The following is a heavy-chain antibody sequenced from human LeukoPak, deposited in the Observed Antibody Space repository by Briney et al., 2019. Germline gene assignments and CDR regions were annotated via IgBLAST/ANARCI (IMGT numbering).Heavy chain of an antibody. D-gene: IGHD4-23*01. CDR3: AKVQPGYSYYFDY. CDR1: GFTFSTYA. J-gene: IGHJ4*02. Sequence: GGSLRLSCAASGFTFSTYAMTWVRQATGKGLEWVSSISGNGGRTYYADSVKGRFTISRDNAKNSLYLQMNSLRAEDTALYYCAKVQPGYSYYFDYWGQGTLVTVSS. V-gene: IGHV3-23*01. CDR2: ISGNGGRT.